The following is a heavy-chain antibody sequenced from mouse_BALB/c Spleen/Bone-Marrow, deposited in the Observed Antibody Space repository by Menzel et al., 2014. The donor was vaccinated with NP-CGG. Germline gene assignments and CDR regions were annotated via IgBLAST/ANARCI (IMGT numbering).Heavy chain of an antibody. D-gene: IGHD1-1*01. CDR1: GYSFTDYT. CDR2: INPYNGGT. V-gene: IGHV1-26*01. Sequence: EVQLQQSGPELVKPGASMKISCKASGYSFTDYTMTWVKQSHGKNLEWIGLINPYNGGTGYNQKFKGKATLTVDKSSSTAYMDLLSLTSEDSAAYYCATYYGSGWYFDVWGAGTTVTVSS. CDR3: ATYYGSGWYFDV. J-gene: IGHJ1*01.